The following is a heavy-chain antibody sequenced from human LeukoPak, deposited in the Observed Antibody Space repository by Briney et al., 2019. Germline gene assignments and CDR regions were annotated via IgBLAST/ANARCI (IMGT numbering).Heavy chain of an antibody. CDR2: IYYSGST. CDR1: GGSISSYY. CDR3: ASGVAVFPFDY. J-gene: IGHJ4*02. V-gene: IGHV4-59*01. Sequence: PSETLSLTCTASGGSISSYYWSWIRQPPGKGLEWVGYIYYSGSTNYNPSLESRVTISVDTSKNQFSLKLSSVTAADTAVYYCASGVAVFPFDYWGQGTLVTVSS. D-gene: IGHD3-3*01.